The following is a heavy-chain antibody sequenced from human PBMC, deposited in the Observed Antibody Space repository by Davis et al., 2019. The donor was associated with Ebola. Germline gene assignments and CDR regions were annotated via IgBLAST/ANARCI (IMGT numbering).Heavy chain of an antibody. Sequence: AASVKVSCKASGYTFTSYAMNWVRQAPGQGLEWMGGIIPIFGTANYAQKFQGRVTITADESTSTAYMELSSLRSEDTAVYYCARAPGGYSYADWGQGTLVTVSS. V-gene: IGHV1-69*13. CDR3: ARAPGGYSYAD. CDR2: IIPIFGTA. CDR1: GYTFTSYA. J-gene: IGHJ4*02. D-gene: IGHD5-18*01.